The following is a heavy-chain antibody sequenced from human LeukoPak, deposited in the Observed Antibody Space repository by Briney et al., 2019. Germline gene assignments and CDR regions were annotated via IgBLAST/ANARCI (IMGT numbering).Heavy chain of an antibody. CDR1: GGTFSSYA. CDR3: AGPSGYSSGWGFNY. CDR2: INAGNGNT. J-gene: IGHJ4*02. V-gene: IGHV1-3*01. Sequence: ASVKVSCKAAGGTFSSYAISWVRQAPGQGLEWMGWINAGNGNTKYSQKSQGRVTITRDTSASTAYMELSSLRSEDTAVYYCAGPSGYSSGWGFNYWGQETLVTASS. D-gene: IGHD6-19*01.